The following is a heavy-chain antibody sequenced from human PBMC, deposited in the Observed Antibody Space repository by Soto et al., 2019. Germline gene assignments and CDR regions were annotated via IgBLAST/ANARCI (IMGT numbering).Heavy chain of an antibody. Sequence: GGSLRLSCSASGVTCISYAMHWVRQAPGKGLEYVSSISINGGSTHYADSVKGRFTISRDNSRNTQYLQMSSLRADDTAVYYCVKGEFYYDSSAYYPFDSWGQGTLVTVSS. D-gene: IGHD3-22*01. CDR1: GVTCISYA. J-gene: IGHJ4*02. CDR3: VKGEFYYDSSAYYPFDS. V-gene: IGHV3-64D*06. CDR2: ISINGGST.